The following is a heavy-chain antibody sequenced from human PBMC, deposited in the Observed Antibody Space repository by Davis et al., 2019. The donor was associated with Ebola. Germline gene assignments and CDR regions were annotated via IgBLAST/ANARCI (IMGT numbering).Heavy chain of an antibody. D-gene: IGHD5-24*01. V-gene: IGHV3-74*01. Sequence: GESLKISCAASGFTFSSYWMHWVRQAPGKGLVWVSRINSDGSITNYADSVKGRFTVSRDNAKNTVYLQLNSLRGEDTAVYYCARDAREMATNYWGQGTLVTVSS. J-gene: IGHJ4*02. CDR2: INSDGSIT. CDR3: ARDAREMATNY. CDR1: GFTFSSYW.